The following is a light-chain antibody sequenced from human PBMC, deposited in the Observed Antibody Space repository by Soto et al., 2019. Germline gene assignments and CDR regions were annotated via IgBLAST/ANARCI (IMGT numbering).Light chain of an antibody. CDR3: QQYDKWPPT. Sequence: EIVITQSPATLSVSPGERTTLSCRASQSVSTILAWYQQKPGQAPRLLIYGASTRATGIPVRFSGSGSGTEFTLTISSLQSEDFAVYYCQQYDKWPPTLGQGTKVDIK. CDR1: QSVSTI. J-gene: IGKJ1*01. CDR2: GAS. V-gene: IGKV3-15*01.